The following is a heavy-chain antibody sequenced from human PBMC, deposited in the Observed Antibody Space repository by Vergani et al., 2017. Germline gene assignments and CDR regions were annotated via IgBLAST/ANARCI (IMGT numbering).Heavy chain of an antibody. D-gene: IGHD2-2*03. J-gene: IGHJ6*03. CDR1: GFTFRIYG. CDR3: ARDSGYCSSTSCRGGYYYMDV. V-gene: IGHV3-30*02. CDR2: IRYDGTKR. Sequence: QVQLVESGGGVVQPGGSLRLSCIASGFTFRIYGMHWVRQAPGKGLEWVAFIRYDGTKRFYGDSVKGRFTISRDNSKNTLYLQMNSLRAEDTAVYYCARDSGYCSSTSCRGGYYYMDVWGKGTTVTVSS.